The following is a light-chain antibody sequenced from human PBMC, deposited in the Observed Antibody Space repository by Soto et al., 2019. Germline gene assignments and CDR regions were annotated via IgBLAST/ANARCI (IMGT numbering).Light chain of an antibody. J-gene: IGKJ3*01. V-gene: IGKV1-27*01. CDR3: QKYSSVPV. CDR1: QAIRNF. CDR2: AAS. Sequence: DIQMTQSPTSLSASVGDRVTITCRASQAIRNFVAWYQQKPGKAPKLLIYAASTLQSGVPSRFSGSGSGTDFTLNINSLQPEDVATYSCQKYSSVPVFGPGTKVEIK.